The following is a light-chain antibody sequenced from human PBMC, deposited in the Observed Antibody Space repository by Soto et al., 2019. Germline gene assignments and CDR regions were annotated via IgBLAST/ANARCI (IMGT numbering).Light chain of an antibody. CDR3: QSYDNSLSVHVV. CDR1: SSNIGAGYD. V-gene: IGLV1-40*01. Sequence: QAVVTQPPSVSGAPAQRVTISCTGTSSNIGAGYDVHWYQQVPGTSPKLLIFVNSNRPSGVPDRFSGSKSGTSASLAITGLQAEDEADYYCQSYDNSLSVHVVFGGGTKLTVL. CDR2: VNS. J-gene: IGLJ2*01.